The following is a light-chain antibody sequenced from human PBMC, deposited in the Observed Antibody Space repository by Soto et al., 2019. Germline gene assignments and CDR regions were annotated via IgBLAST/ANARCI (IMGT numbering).Light chain of an antibody. J-gene: IGKJ1*01. V-gene: IGKV1-5*01. CDR2: DAS. CDR3: QQYNTFSRT. CDR1: QTISSW. Sequence: DIQMNQSPSTLSGSVGDRVTITCRASQTISSWLAWYRQKPGKAPKVLIYDASTLETGVPSRFSGSGYGTEFTLTISSLQPDDFAIYYCQQYNTFSRTFGQGTKVDIK.